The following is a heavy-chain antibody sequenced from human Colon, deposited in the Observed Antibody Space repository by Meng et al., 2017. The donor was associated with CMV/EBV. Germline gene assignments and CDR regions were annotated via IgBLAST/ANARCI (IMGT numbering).Heavy chain of an antibody. D-gene: IGHD6-19*01. V-gene: IGHV1-2*02. J-gene: IGHJ4*02. CDR3: VRSSGWSLFDY. Sequence: VQLMQSGAGGQEAWASVKVSCKTSGYTFSDYYMHWVRQAPGQGLEWMGWIRSDGSATNYAQKFRGRVTMPRDASVSTAYMELSGLTSDDTAVYFCVRSSGWSLFDYWGPGALVTVS. CDR1: GYTFSDYY. CDR2: IRSDGSAT.